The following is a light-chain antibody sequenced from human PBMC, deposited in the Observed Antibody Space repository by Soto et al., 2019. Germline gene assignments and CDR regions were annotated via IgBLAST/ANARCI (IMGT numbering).Light chain of an antibody. CDR3: QQYGNSLYT. V-gene: IGKV3-20*01. CDR2: DAS. J-gene: IGKJ2*01. CDR1: QTVDSNY. Sequence: IVLTQSPATLSLSPGERAILYCRASQTVDSNYLTWYQQKPGQTPRLLIYDASRRATGIPDRFSGSGSGTDFTLTISRLEPEDFAVYYCQQYGNSLYTFGQGTKLEIK.